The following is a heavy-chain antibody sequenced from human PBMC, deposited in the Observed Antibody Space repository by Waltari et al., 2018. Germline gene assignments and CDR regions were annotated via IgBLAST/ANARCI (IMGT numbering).Heavy chain of an antibody. CDR3: ASSLYGDYTQIWGRVFDY. CDR2: ISGSGVST. Sequence: VQLLESGGGLVQSGGSLRLSCAASGFTFRSYAMNWVRQAPGEGVGGGSVISGSGVSTDYADSGKGRFTISRDNYKNTLYLQMNNLRVEDTAVYYCASSLYGDYTQIWGRVFDYWGQGTLVTVSS. J-gene: IGHJ4*02. V-gene: IGHV3-23*01. CDR1: GFTFRSYA. D-gene: IGHD4-17*01.